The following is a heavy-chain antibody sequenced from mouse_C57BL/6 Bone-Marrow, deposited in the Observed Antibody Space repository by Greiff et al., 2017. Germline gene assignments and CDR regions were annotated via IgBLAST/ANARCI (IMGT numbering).Heavy chain of an antibody. V-gene: IGHV2-6-1*01. J-gene: IGHJ4*01. CDR2: IWSDGST. D-gene: IGHD2-4*01. CDR1: GFSLTSYG. CDR3: ARHPRYYDLYYAMDY. Sequence: VQLQQSGPGLVAPSQSLSITCTVSGFSLTSYGVHWVRQPPGKGLEWLVVIWSDGSTTYNSALKSRLSISKDNSKSQVFLKMNSLQTDDTAMYYCARHPRYYDLYYAMDYGGQGTSVTVSS.